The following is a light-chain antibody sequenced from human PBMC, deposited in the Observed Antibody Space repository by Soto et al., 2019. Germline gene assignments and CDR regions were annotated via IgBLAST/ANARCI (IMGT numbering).Light chain of an antibody. CDR1: SSNIGAGYD. J-gene: IGLJ3*02. CDR3: QSYVSSLSGWV. CDR2: GNS. Sequence: QSVLTQPPSVSGAPGQRVTISCTGSSSNIGAGYDVHWYQQLPGTAPKLLIYGNSNRPSGVPDRLSGSKSGTSASLAITGLRDEEEADDSCQSYVSSLSGWVFGGGTMLAVL. V-gene: IGLV1-40*01.